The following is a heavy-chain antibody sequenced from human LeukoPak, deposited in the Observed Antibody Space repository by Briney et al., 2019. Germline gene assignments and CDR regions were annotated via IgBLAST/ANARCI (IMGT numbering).Heavy chain of an antibody. D-gene: IGHD5-12*01. V-gene: IGHV1-46*01. J-gene: IGHJ3*02. CDR2: INPSGGST. CDR1: GYTFTSYY. CDR3: ARDIVATPAGPDAFDI. Sequence: ASVTVSCKASGYTFTSYYMHWVRQAPGQGLEWMGIINPSGGSTSYAQKFQGRVTMTRDTSTSTVYMELSSLRSEDTAVYYCARDIVATPAGPDAFDIWGQGTMVTVSS.